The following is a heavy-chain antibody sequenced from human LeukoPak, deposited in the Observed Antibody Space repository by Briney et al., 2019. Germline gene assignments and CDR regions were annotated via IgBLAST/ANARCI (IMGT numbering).Heavy chain of an antibody. J-gene: IGHJ4*02. D-gene: IGHD1-20*01. CDR2: INPNSGGT. CDR1: GYTFTGYY. Sequence: GASVKVSCKASGYTFTGYYMHWVRQAPGQGLEWMGWINPNSGGTNYAQKFQGRVTMTRDTSISTAYMELSRLRSDDTAVYYRATTWYNWNYFDYWGQGTLVTVSS. CDR3: ATTWYNWNYFDY. V-gene: IGHV1-2*02.